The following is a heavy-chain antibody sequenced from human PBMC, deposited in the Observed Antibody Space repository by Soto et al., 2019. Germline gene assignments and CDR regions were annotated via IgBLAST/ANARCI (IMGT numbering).Heavy chain of an antibody. D-gene: IGHD3-10*01. CDR3: ARGEYYFDY. CDR1: GYTFANYA. Sequence: QVQLVQSGAEVKKPGASVKVSCKASGYTFANYAIHWVRQAPGQRLEWMGWINADNDNTKYSQKFQDRVTITRDTPASTAYRELSSLRSEDTAVYYCARGEYYFDYWGQGTLVTVSS. CDR2: INADNDNT. V-gene: IGHV1-3*01. J-gene: IGHJ4*02.